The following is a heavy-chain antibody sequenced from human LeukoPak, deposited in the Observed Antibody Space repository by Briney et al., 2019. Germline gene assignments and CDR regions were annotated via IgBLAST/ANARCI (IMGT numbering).Heavy chain of an antibody. Sequence: ASVKVSCKASGYTFSNYYIHWVRQAPGQGLEWMGIINPSGRSTSYAQKFQGRVTMTRDTSTSTVCMELSSLRSEDTAVYYCAREIGPIQLHLWGSAFDYWGQGTLVTVSS. V-gene: IGHV1-46*01. D-gene: IGHD5-18*01. J-gene: IGHJ4*02. CDR1: GYTFSNYY. CDR3: AREIGPIQLHLWGSAFDY. CDR2: INPSGRST.